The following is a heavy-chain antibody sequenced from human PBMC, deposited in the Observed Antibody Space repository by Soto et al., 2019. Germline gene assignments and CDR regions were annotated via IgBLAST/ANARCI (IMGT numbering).Heavy chain of an antibody. CDR1: GFSLSDYA. D-gene: IGHD3-3*01. Sequence: GGSLRLSCVASGFSLSDYAVNWVRQAPGKGLECVLFISCDSITIFYADSVEGRFTVSRDNARNSVFLQMDSLRDEDAAVYYCARIKLVEWFFINVDVYDMDVWGQGTPVTVS. CDR2: ISCDSITI. V-gene: IGHV3-48*02. CDR3: ARIKLVEWFFINVDVYDMDV. J-gene: IGHJ6*02.